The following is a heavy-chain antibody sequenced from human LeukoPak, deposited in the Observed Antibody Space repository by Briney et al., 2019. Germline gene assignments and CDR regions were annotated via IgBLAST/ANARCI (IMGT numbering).Heavy chain of an antibody. J-gene: IGHJ4*02. Sequence: GGSLRLSCAASGFTFSSYAVHWVRQAPGKGLEWVAVISYEGSNKYYADSVKGRFTISRDNSKNTLYLQMNSLRAEDTAVHYCANGKSDYSSGWPSGTLWGQGTLVTVSP. V-gene: IGHV3-30-3*01. CDR2: ISYEGSNK. CDR3: ANGKSDYSSGWPSGTL. CDR1: GFTFSSYA. D-gene: IGHD6-19*01.